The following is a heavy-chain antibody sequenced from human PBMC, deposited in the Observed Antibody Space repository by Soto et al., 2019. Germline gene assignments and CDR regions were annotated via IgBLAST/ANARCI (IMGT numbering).Heavy chain of an antibody. CDR2: IYYSGST. Sequence: SETLSLTCTVSGGSISSYYWSWIRQPPGKGLEWIGYIYYSGSTNYNPSLKSRVTISVDTSKNQFSLKLSSVTAADTAVYYCASNPAAGYYYYMDVWGKGTTVTVSS. CDR3: ASNPAAGYYYYMDV. CDR1: GGSISSYY. J-gene: IGHJ6*03. V-gene: IGHV4-59*08. D-gene: IGHD6-13*01.